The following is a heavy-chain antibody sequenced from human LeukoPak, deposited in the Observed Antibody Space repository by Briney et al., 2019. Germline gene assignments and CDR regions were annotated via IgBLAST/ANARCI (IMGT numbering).Heavy chain of an antibody. J-gene: IGHJ3*02. Sequence: SETLSLTCTVSGGSVSSNGYYWGWIRQPPGKGLEWIGSFYYTGSTFYSPSLKSRVTISVDTSKNQFSLKLSSVTAADTAVYYCARRSGTYHAFDIWGQGAMVTVSS. CDR2: FYYTGST. CDR1: GGSVSSNGYY. CDR3: ARRSGTYHAFDI. D-gene: IGHD1-26*01. V-gene: IGHV4-39*01.